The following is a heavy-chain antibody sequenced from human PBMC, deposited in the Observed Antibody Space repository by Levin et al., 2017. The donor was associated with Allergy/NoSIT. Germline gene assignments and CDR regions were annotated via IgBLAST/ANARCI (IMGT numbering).Heavy chain of an antibody. D-gene: IGHD1-14*01. J-gene: IGHJ4*02. CDR2: ISSSGDST. V-gene: IGHV3-23*01. CDR1: GFTFRSYA. CDR3: AKHRGGFEY. Sequence: GGSLRLSCAASGFTFRSYAMSWVRQAPGKGLEWVSTISSSGDSTYYADSVKGRFTISRDNSKNTLYLQMNSLGAEDTAVYYCAKHRGGFEYWGQGTLVTVSS.